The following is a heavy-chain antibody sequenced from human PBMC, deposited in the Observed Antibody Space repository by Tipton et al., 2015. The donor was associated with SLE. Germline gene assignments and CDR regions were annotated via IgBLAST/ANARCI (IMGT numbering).Heavy chain of an antibody. CDR2: IYYHART. D-gene: IGHD4-11*01. CDR3: GATTYSDGDH. J-gene: IGHJ4*02. V-gene: IGHV4-59*03. CDR1: GGSMSTYY. Sequence: GLVKPSETLSLSCTVSGGSMSTYYWSWVRQPPGEGLEWIGNIYYHARTNYNPSLESRVTISVDMSKNELSLKVTSVTTADTAVYHCGATTYSDGDHWGQGVLVTVSS.